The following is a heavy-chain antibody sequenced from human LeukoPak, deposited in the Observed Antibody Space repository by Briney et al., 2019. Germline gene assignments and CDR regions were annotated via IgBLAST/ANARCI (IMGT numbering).Heavy chain of an antibody. V-gene: IGHV1-2*02. CDR3: ARGELGDPEVDY. J-gene: IGHJ4*02. CDR1: GYTFTDYY. D-gene: IGHD7-27*01. Sequence: PSVKVSCKASGYTFTDYYMYWVRQAPGQGLEWMGWINPNSGGTNYPQKFQGRVTMTRDTSIGTAYMELSRLRSDDTAVYYCARGELGDPEVDYWGQGTLVTVSS. CDR2: INPNSGGT.